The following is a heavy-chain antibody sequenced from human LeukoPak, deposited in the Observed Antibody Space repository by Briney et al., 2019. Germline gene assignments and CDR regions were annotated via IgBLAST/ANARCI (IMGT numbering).Heavy chain of an antibody. J-gene: IGHJ3*02. CDR3: AKVPSATPFDI. CDR1: GFTFSTYG. V-gene: IGHV3-23*01. CDR2: ISPSGNIT. Sequence: QSGGSLRLSCAASGFTFSTYGMNWVRQAPGKGLEWVSGISPSGNITYYADSVKGRFTISRDNSKNTLYLQMNSLRAEDTAVYYCAKVPSATPFDIWGQGTMVTVSS.